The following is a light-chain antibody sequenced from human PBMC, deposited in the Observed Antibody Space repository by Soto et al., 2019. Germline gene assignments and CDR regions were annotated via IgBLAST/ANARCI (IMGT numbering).Light chain of an antibody. CDR3: QVWDSRADHVM. J-gene: IGLJ3*02. Sequence: SYELTQPSSVSVAPGQTARITCGGSNIGNKRVHWYQKKPGQAPVLVLYDDSDRPAGVPERFSGSNSGNTAALTISRVEAGDDADYYCQVWDSRADHVMFDGGTTVTVL. CDR1: NIGNKR. V-gene: IGLV3-21*02. CDR2: DDS.